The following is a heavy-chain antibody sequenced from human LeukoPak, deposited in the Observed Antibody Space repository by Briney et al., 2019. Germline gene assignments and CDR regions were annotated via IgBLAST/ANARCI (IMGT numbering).Heavy chain of an antibody. V-gene: IGHV3-74*03. CDR3: ARDLDYGGRSNFDH. J-gene: IGHJ4*02. Sequence: GGSLRLSCAASGFTFSNYWMHWVRQAPGKGLVWVSRIKSDGSSIMYADSVRGRFTISRDNAKNTLYLQMNSLRAEDTAVYYCARDLDYGGRSNFDHWGQGTLVTVSS. CDR1: GFTFSNYW. D-gene: IGHD4-23*01. CDR2: IKSDGSSI.